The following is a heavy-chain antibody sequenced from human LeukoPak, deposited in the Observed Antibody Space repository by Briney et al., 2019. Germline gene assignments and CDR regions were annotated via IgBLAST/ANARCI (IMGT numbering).Heavy chain of an antibody. CDR3: AKDWSRITMVRGVADAFDI. Sequence: GGSLRLSCAASGFTFSSYAMSWVRQAPGKGPEWVSAISGSGGSTYYADSVKGRFTISRDNSKNTLYLQMNSLRAEDTAVYYCAKDWSRITMVRGVADAFDIWGQGTMVTVSS. CDR1: GFTFSSYA. CDR2: ISGSGGST. D-gene: IGHD3-10*01. V-gene: IGHV3-23*01. J-gene: IGHJ3*02.